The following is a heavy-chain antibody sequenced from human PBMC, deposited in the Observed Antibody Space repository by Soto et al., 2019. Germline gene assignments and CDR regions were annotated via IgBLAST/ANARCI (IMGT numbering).Heavy chain of an antibody. D-gene: IGHD3-16*01. CDR3: ARVRGSHYYGMDV. J-gene: IGHJ6*02. Sequence: QVQLQESGPGLVKPSGTLSLTGAVSGGSISSSNWWSWVRQPPRKGLEGIGEIHRTGSTNYNPPLKSRITISVDKSKHQFSLKVSSVTAADTSVYYCARVRGSHYYGMDVWGQGTTVTVAS. CDR2: IHRTGST. CDR1: GGSISSSNW. V-gene: IGHV4-4*02.